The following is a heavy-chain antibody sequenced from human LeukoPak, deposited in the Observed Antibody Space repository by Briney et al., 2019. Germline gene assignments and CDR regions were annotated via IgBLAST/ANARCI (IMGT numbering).Heavy chain of an antibody. D-gene: IGHD5-24*01. V-gene: IGHV4-4*07. Sequence: PSETLSLTCTVSGVSIISYYWSWIRQPAGKGLEWIGRIYTSGSANYSPSLKGRVTMSVDASKNQFSLNLSSVTAADTAVYYCAREIGRDGYNRSFDYWGQGTLVTVSS. J-gene: IGHJ4*02. CDR3: AREIGRDGYNRSFDY. CDR2: IYTSGSA. CDR1: GVSIISYY.